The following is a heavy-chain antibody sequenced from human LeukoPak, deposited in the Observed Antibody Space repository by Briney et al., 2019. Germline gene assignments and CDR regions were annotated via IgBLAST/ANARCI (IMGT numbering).Heavy chain of an antibody. V-gene: IGHV4-4*07. CDR2: IYASGNT. CDR1: GGSISTYY. Sequence: SETLSLTCTVSGGSISTYYWSLIRQPAGKGLEWIGRIYASGNTNYNPSLKSRVTMSLDTSKNQFSLRLTSVTAADTAVYYCTREYSSSSGKNAFDVWGQGTMVTVSS. D-gene: IGHD6-6*01. CDR3: TREYSSSSGKNAFDV. J-gene: IGHJ3*01.